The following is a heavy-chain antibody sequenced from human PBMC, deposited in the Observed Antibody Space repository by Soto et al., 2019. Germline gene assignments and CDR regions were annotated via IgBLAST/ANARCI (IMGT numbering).Heavy chain of an antibody. CDR1: GFRFSNYG. Sequence: QVQLVESGGGVVQPGRSLRLSCAASGFRFSNYGMHWVRQAPGKGLEWLAVIVADGTGLHYADSVRGRFTISRDNSKNTLYLQLNSLGADDTAIYFCARDDDLPDNGLENWGQGTVVTVSS. J-gene: IGHJ4*02. D-gene: IGHD1-1*01. CDR2: IVADGTGL. V-gene: IGHV3-33*01. CDR3: ARDDDLPDNGLEN.